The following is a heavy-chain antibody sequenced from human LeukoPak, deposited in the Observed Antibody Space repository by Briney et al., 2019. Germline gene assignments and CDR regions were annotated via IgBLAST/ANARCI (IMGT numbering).Heavy chain of an antibody. CDR2: ISSSGSTI. CDR1: GFTFSSYE. Sequence: GGSLRLSCAASGFTFSSYEMNWVRQAPGKGLEWVSYISSSGSTIYYADSVKGRLTISRDNAKNSLYLQMNSLRAEDTAVYYCARGAGPYGDYARRFDPWGQGTLVTLSS. J-gene: IGHJ5*02. CDR3: ARGAGPYGDYARRFDP. V-gene: IGHV3-48*03. D-gene: IGHD4-17*01.